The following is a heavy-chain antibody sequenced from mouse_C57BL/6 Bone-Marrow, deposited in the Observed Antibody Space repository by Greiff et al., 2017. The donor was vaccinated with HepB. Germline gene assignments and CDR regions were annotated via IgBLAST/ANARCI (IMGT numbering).Heavy chain of an antibody. V-gene: IGHV1-64*01. CDR1: GYTFTGYW. D-gene: IGHD2-3*01. CDR2: IHPNSGST. CDR3: ASPIVTTSFAY. Sequence: QVQLQQPGAELVKPGASVKLSCKASGYTFTGYWMHWVKQRPGQGLEWIGMIHPNSGSTNYKEKFKSKATLTVDKSSSTAYMQLRSLTSEDSAVYYCASPIVTTSFAYWGQGTLVTVSA. J-gene: IGHJ3*01.